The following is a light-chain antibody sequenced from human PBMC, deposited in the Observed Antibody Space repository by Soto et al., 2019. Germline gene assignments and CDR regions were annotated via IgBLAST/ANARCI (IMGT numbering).Light chain of an antibody. CDR3: MQALESPPT. Sequence: DIVMTQSPLSLPVTPGEPASISCRSSQSLLNRNGQNCLDWYLQKPRQSPQLLIHMGFIRASGVPDRFSGSASGTYFTLTISRVEAEDVGVYYCMQALESPPTFGGGTKVEIK. CDR2: MGF. CDR1: QSLLNRNGQNC. V-gene: IGKV2-28*01. J-gene: IGKJ4*01.